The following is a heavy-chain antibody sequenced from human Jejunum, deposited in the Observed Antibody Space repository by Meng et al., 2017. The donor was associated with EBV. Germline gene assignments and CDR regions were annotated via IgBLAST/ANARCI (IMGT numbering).Heavy chain of an antibody. CDR1: GYTFTNYG. V-gene: IGHV1-18*01. CDR3: ARVEVGITSGDY. Sequence: QAQLVQSGGEVKKPGASVKVSCKASGYTFTNYGITWVRQAPGQGIEWMGWISAYNGNTNYAQTLQGRVTMTTDTSTSTAYMELGSLRSDDTAVYYCARVEVGITSGDYWGQGTLVTVDS. CDR2: ISAYNGNT. D-gene: IGHD1-26*01. J-gene: IGHJ4*02.